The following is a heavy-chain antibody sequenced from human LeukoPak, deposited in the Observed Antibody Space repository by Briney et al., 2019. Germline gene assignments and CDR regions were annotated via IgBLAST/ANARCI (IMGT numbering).Heavy chain of an antibody. CDR2: IDPNSGGT. V-gene: IGHV1-2*02. J-gene: IGHJ4*02. Sequence: ASVKVSCKASGYTLTDHYMHWVRQAPGQGPEWMGWIDPNSGGTKYAQKFQGRVTMTRDTSINTAYMELSSLRSDDTAVFYCARMAHGSYYWGQGTLVTVSS. CDR1: GYTLTDHY. D-gene: IGHD1-26*01. CDR3: ARMAHGSYY.